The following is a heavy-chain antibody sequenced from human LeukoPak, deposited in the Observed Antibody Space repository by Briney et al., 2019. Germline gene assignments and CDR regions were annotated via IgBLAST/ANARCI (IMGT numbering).Heavy chain of an antibody. D-gene: IGHD2-15*01. CDR1: GFNFNSYA. CDR3: ARDRRYCGGGSCYFDYFFDY. Sequence: GRSLRLSCAASGFNFNSYAVHWVRQAPGKGLKCVAVISYDGSINFYAASVKGRFTISRDNSKNTLYLQMNSLRAEDSALYFCARDRRYCGGGSCYFDYFFDYWGQGTLVTVSS. V-gene: IGHV3-30-3*01. CDR2: ISYDGSIN. J-gene: IGHJ4*02.